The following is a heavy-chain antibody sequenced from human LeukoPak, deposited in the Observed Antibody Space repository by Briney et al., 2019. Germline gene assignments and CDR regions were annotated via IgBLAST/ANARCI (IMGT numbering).Heavy chain of an antibody. CDR2: INPHSGGT. CDR3: ARLTYYYDSSGHDY. Sequence: ASVKVSCKASGYTFTGYYVHWVRQAPGQGLEWMGWINPHSGGTNYAQKFQGRVTMTRDTSISTAYMELSRLKSDDTAVYYCARLTYYYDSSGHDYWGQGTLVTVSS. J-gene: IGHJ4*02. D-gene: IGHD3-22*01. CDR1: GYTFTGYY. V-gene: IGHV1-2*02.